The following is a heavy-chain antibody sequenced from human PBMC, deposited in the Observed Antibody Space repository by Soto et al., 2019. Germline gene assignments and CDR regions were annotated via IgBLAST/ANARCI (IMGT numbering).Heavy chain of an antibody. J-gene: IGHJ6*02. CDR3: ARRGDGDYLYYGMDV. CDR1: GYSFTSYW. Sequence: GESLKISCKGSGYSFTSYWIGWVRQMPGKGLEWMGIIYPGDSDARYSPSFQGQVTISADKSISTAYLQWSSLKASDTAMYYCARRGDGDYLYYGMDVWGQGTTVTVSS. D-gene: IGHD3-16*01. CDR2: IYPGDSDA. V-gene: IGHV5-51*01.